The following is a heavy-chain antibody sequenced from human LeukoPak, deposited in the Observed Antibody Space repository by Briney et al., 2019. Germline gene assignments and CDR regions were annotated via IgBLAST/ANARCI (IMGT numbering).Heavy chain of an antibody. CDR3: AVDIVVVPARYGMDV. CDR2: ISAYNGNT. CDR1: GYTFTSYG. J-gene: IGHJ6*02. V-gene: IGHV1-18*01. Sequence: ASVKVSCKASGYTFTSYGISWVRQGPGQGLEWMGWISAYNGNTNYAQKLQGRVTMTTDTSTSTAHMELRSLRSDDTAVYYCAVDIVVVPARYGMDVWGQGTTVTVSS. D-gene: IGHD2-2*01.